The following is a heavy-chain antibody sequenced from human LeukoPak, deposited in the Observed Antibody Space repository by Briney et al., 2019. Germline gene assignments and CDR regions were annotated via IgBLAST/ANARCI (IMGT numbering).Heavy chain of an antibody. V-gene: IGHV1-18*01. CDR2: IGGYTGHT. CDR1: GYSFTSYG. J-gene: IGHJ5*02. D-gene: IGHD2-15*01. Sequence: ASVKVSCKTSGYSFTSYGVTWVRQAPGQGLEWMGWIGGYTGHTNYVQKFQGRVTMTTDTSTSTAYMELRSLTSDDTAVYYCARDGSCSGGSCAMDGWFDPWGQGTLVTVSS. CDR3: ARDGSCSGGSCAMDGWFDP.